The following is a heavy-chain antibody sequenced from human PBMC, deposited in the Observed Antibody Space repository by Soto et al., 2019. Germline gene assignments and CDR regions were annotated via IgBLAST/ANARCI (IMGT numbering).Heavy chain of an antibody. V-gene: IGHV3-33*01. J-gene: IGHJ6*02. CDR3: ARDRLVPYGYGMDV. Sequence: QMQLVESGGGVVQPGRSLRLSCAASGFTFRSYGIHWVRQAPGKGLEWVALIWFDGSKKYYVDSVKGRFAVSRDNSKNTLYLQMNSLGVEDTAVYYCARDRLVPYGYGMDVWGQGTPVTVSS. D-gene: IGHD2-2*01. CDR2: IWFDGSKK. CDR1: GFTFRSYG.